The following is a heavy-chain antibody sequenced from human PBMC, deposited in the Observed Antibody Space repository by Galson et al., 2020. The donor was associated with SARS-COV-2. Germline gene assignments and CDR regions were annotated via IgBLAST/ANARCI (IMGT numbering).Heavy chain of an antibody. CDR1: GGSFSGYY. J-gene: IGHJ4*02. Sequence: SQASETLSLTCAVYGGSFSGYYWSWIRQPPGKGLEWIGEITHSGSTNYNPSLKSRVTISVDTSKNQFSLKLSSVTAADTAVYYCARGISSWYYYWGQGTLVTVSS. CDR3: ARGISSWYYY. CDR2: ITHSGST. D-gene: IGHD6-13*01. V-gene: IGHV4-34*01.